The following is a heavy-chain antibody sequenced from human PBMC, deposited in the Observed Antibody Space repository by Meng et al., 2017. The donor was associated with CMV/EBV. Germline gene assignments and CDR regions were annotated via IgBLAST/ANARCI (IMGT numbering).Heavy chain of an antibody. CDR2: INHSGST. J-gene: IGHJ4*02. CDR1: GRSCVGYY. D-gene: IGHD1-7*01. Sequence: VPRRQCGSGPVKPSETMARACTDNGRSCVGYYWSRIRQPPGKGLGWMGEINHSGSTNYNPSLKSRVTISVDTSKNQFSLKLSSVTAAYTAVYYCASSWTYPDYWGQGTLVTVSS. CDR3: ASSWTYPDY. V-gene: IGHV4-34*01.